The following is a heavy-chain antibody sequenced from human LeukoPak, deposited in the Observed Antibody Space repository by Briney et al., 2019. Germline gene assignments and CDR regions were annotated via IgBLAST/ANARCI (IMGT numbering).Heavy chain of an antibody. V-gene: IGHV3-74*01. D-gene: IGHD1-7*01. CDR1: GFTFSSYW. CDR3: ASYNWNFLNDY. CDR2: IKSDGSST. J-gene: IGHJ4*02. Sequence: GGSLRLSCAASGFTFSSYWMYWVRRAPGKGLVWVSRIKSDGSSTAYADSVKGRFTISRDNAKNTLYLQMNSLRAEDTAVYYCASYNWNFLNDYWGQGTLVTVSS.